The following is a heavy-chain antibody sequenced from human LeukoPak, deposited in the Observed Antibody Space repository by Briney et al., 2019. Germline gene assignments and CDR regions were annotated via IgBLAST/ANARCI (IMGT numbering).Heavy chain of an antibody. CDR1: GFTFSSYA. D-gene: IGHD5-12*01. V-gene: IGHV3-23*01. CDR3: AKARGHPWPSYYFDY. J-gene: IGHJ4*02. CDR2: ISGSGGST. Sequence: PGGSLRLSCAASGFTFSSYAMSWVRQAPGKGLEWVSAISGSGGSTYYADSVKGRFTISRDNSKNTLYLQMNSLGVEDTAVYYCAKARGHPWPSYYFDYWGQGTLVTVSS.